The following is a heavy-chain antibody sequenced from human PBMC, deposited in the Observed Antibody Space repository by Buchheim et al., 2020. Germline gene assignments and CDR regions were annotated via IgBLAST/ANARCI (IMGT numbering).Heavy chain of an antibody. D-gene: IGHD1-14*01. CDR2: INHSGST. CDR3: AGGDRGGRDY. V-gene: IGHV4-34*01. CDR1: GGSFSGYY. J-gene: IGHJ4*02. Sequence: QVRLQQWGAGLLKPSETLSLTCAVYGGSFSGYYWSWIRQPPGKGLEWIGEINHSGSTNSNPSLKSRGTITVDTSKNQISLKRSSVTAADTAVYYCAGGDRGGRDYWGEGTL.